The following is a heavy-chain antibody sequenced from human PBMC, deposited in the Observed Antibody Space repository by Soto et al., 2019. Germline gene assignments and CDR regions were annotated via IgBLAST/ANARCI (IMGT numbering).Heavy chain of an antibody. CDR1: GGSISSGDYY. V-gene: IGHV4-31*03. Sequence: SETLSLTCTVSGGSISSGDYYWSWIRQHPGKGLEWIGYIHHSGSTYYNPSLKSRVNILVDTSKNQFSLKLSSVTAADTAMYYFARDSHRGVDYYDSSGSYGMDVWGQGTTVTVSS. CDR3: ARDSHRGVDYYDSSGSYGMDV. CDR2: IHHSGST. D-gene: IGHD3-22*01. J-gene: IGHJ6*02.